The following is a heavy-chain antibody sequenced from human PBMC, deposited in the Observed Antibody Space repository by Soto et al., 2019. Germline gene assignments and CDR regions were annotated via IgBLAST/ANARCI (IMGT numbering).Heavy chain of an antibody. D-gene: IGHD5-18*01. Sequence: GGSLRLSCAASGFTFSSYAMSWVRQAPGKGLEWVSAISGSGGSTYYADSVKGRFTISRDNSKNTLYLQMNSLRAEDTAVYYCAKDRVQLWKQTYYYYGMDVWGQGTTVTVSS. CDR1: GFTFSSYA. CDR2: ISGSGGST. J-gene: IGHJ6*02. V-gene: IGHV3-23*01. CDR3: AKDRVQLWKQTYYYYGMDV.